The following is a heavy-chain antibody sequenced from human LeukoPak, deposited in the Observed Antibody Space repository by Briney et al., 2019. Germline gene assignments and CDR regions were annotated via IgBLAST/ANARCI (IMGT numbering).Heavy chain of an antibody. D-gene: IGHD6-13*01. CDR3: AKDRAAATYYFDY. CDR2: ISYDGSNK. Sequence: PGGSLRLSCAASGFTFSSYGMHWVRQAPGKGLEWVAVISYDGSNKYYADSVKGRFTISRDNSKNTLYLQMNSLRAEDTAVYYCAKDRAAATYYFDYWGQGTLVTVPS. J-gene: IGHJ4*02. CDR1: GFTFSSYG. V-gene: IGHV3-30*18.